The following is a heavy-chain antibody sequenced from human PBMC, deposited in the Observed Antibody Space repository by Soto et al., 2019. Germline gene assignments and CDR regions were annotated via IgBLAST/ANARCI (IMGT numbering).Heavy chain of an antibody. CDR2: IGTVGDS. J-gene: IGHJ4*02. CDR1: GFTFSSYD. Sequence: EVQLVESGGGLVQPGGFLRLSCVASGFTFSSYDMHWVRQGTGKGLEWVSGIGTVGDSYYAGSVKGRFTISRENAKNSLYLEMNNVGAGDTAVYYCGRGGYSSGWYYFDYWGQGILVKVSS. CDR3: GRGGYSSGWYYFDY. D-gene: IGHD6-19*01. V-gene: IGHV3-13*01.